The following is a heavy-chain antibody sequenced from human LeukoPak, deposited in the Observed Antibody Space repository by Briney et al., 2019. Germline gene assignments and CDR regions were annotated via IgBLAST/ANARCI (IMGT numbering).Heavy chain of an antibody. D-gene: IGHD6-13*01. CDR2: INHSGST. CDR1: GGSFSGYY. V-gene: IGHV4-34*01. CDR3: ARGFLKYSSSPYYFDY. J-gene: IGHJ4*02. Sequence: SETLSLTCAVYGGSFSGYYWSGIRQPPGKGLEWIGEINHSGSTNYNPSLKSRVTISVDTSKNQFSLKLSSVTAADTAVYYCARGFLKYSSSPYYFDYWGQGTLVTVSS.